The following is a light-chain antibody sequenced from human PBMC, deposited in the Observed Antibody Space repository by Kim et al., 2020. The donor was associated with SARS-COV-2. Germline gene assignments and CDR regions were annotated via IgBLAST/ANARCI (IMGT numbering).Light chain of an antibody. CDR1: SANIGSNA. CDR2: TNN. J-gene: IGLJ3*02. Sequence: GQRVTISCSGSSANIGSNAVNWYQQLPGTAPKLLVYTNNQRPSGVPDRFSGSRSGTAASLAISGLESEDEADYYCAAWDDTVNGWVFGGGTQLTVL. V-gene: IGLV1-44*01. CDR3: AAWDDTVNGWV.